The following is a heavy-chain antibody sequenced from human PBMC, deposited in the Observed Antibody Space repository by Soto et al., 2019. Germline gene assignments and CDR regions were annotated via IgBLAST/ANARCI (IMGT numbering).Heavy chain of an antibody. D-gene: IGHD5-12*01. V-gene: IGHV3-7*01. J-gene: IGHJ6*03. CDR3: ARDQTGGYSGYEGPYYYYYMDV. CDR2: IKQDGSEK. CDR1: GFTFSSYW. Sequence: GGSLRLSCAASGFTFSSYWMSWVRQAPGKGLEWVANIKQDGSEKYYVDSVKGRFTISRDNAKNSLYLQMNSLSAEDTAVYYCARDQTGGYSGYEGPYYYYYMDVWGKGTTVTVSS.